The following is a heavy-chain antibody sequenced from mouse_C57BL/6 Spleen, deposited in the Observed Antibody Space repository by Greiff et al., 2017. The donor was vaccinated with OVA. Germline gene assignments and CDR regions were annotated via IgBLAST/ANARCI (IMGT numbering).Heavy chain of an antibody. CDR2: ISSGSSTI. Sequence: EVQRVESGGGLVKPGGSLKLSCAASGFTFSDYGMHWVRQAPEKGLEWVAYISSGSSTIYYADTVKGRFTISRDNAKNTLFMQMTRLRSKDTAMYYCERKFHYYGGSYLDYWGQGTTLTVSS. J-gene: IGHJ2*01. CDR1: GFTFSDYG. V-gene: IGHV5-17*01. D-gene: IGHD1-1*01. CDR3: ERKFHYYGGSYLDY.